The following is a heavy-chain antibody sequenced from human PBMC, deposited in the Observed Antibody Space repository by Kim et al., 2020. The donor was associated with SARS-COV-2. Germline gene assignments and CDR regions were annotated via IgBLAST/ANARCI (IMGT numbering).Heavy chain of an antibody. CDR2: IYYSGST. CDR1: GGSVSSGSYY. CDR3: ARGTSSGYYYAGPYFDY. V-gene: IGHV4-61*01. D-gene: IGHD3-22*01. J-gene: IGHJ4*02. Sequence: SETLSLTCTVSGGSVSSGSYYWSWIRQPPGKGLEWIGYIYYSGSTNYNPSLKSRVTISVDTSKNQFSLKLSSVTAADTAVYYCARGTSSGYYYAGPYFDYWGQGTLVTVSS.